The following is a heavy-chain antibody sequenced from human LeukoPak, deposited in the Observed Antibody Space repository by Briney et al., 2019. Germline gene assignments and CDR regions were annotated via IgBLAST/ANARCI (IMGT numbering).Heavy chain of an antibody. CDR1: GFTFSDYY. J-gene: IGHJ4*02. CDR2: ITSTATT. CDR3: ARDSEDTAMETGYFDY. D-gene: IGHD5-18*01. Sequence: GGSLRLSCAASGFTFSDYYMTWIRRAPGKGLEWVSYITSTATTYYADSVKGRFTISRDNAKTSLYLQMNSLRADDTAVYYCARDSEDTAMETGYFDYWGQGTLVTVSS. V-gene: IGHV3-11*01.